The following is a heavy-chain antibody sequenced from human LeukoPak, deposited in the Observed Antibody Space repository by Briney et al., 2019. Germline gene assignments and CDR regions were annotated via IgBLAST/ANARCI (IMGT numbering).Heavy chain of an antibody. J-gene: IGHJ4*02. CDR2: IYHSGST. V-gene: IGHV4-30-2*01. Sequence: SETLSLTCAVSGGSISSGGYSWSWIRQPPGKGLEWIGYIYHSGSTYYNPSLKSRVTISVDRSKYQFSLKLSSVTAADTAVYYCARALRNCSGGSCYPSLHFDYWGQGTLVTVSS. CDR1: GGSISSGGYS. CDR3: ARALRNCSGGSCYPSLHFDY. D-gene: IGHD2-15*01.